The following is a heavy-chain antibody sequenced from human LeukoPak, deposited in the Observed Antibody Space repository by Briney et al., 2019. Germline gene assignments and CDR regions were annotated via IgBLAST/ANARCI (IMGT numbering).Heavy chain of an antibody. J-gene: IGHJ5*02. CDR1: GGSFSGYY. CDR2: INHSGST. Sequence: PSETLSLTCAVYGGSFSGYYWSWIRQPPGKGLEWIGEINHSGSTNYNPSLKSRVTISVDTSKNQFSLKLSSVTAADTAMYYCARQPGAGWFDPWGQGTLVTVSS. D-gene: IGHD3-10*01. CDR3: ARQPGAGWFDP. V-gene: IGHV4-34*01.